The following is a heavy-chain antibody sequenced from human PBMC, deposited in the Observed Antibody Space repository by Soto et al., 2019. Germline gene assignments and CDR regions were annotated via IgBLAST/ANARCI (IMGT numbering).Heavy chain of an antibody. D-gene: IGHD2-15*01. J-gene: IGHJ4*02. CDR1: GYTFTGYY. Sequence: GASVKVSCKASGYTFTGYYLHWVRQDPGQGLEWMGWISGNSGGTNYAQKFQGRVTMTRDTSIITAYMDLSRLTSDDTAVYYCARGYCSDSGCSHLFDYWGQGSLVTVSS. V-gene: IGHV1-2*02. CDR2: ISGNSGGT. CDR3: ARGYCSDSGCSHLFDY.